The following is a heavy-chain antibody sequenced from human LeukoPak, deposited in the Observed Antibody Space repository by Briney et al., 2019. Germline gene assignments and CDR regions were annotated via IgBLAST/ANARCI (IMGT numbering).Heavy chain of an antibody. CDR2: IVVGSGNT. Sequence: SVKVSCKASGSTFPSSAVQWVRQARGQRLEWIGWIVVGSGNTNCAQKFQERVTVTRDMSTSTAYMELSSLRSEDTAVYYCARRLGGTSTGFDYWGQGTLVTVSS. D-gene: IGHD2-2*01. J-gene: IGHJ4*02. V-gene: IGHV1-58*01. CDR3: ARRLGGTSTGFDY. CDR1: GSTFPSSA.